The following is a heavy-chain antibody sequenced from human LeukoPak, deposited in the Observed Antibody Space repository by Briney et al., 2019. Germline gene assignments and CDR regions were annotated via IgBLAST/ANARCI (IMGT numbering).Heavy chain of an antibody. CDR2: IYYSGST. V-gene: IGHV4-39*01. D-gene: IGHD2-15*01. CDR3: ARHFFRRDIVVVVAATDAFDI. CDR1: GDSISSSSYY. J-gene: IGHJ3*02. Sequence: SETLSLTCTVSGDSISSSSYYWGWIRQPPGKGLEWIGSIYYSGSTYYNPSLKSRVTIPVDTSKNQFSLKLSSVTAADTAVYYCARHFFRRDIVVVVAATDAFDIWGQGTMVTVSS.